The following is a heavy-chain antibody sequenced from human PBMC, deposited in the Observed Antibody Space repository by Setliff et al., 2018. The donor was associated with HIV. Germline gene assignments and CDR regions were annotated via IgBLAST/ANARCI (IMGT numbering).Heavy chain of an antibody. V-gene: IGHV3-21*01. CDR1: GFTFRNYN. CDR3: ARDYLYYNMYNGSPVYGMDV. Sequence: GGSLRLSCAASGFTFRNYNFNWVRQAPGRGLEWVSSISIGSGAAIYYAESVQGRFTVSRDNSKNSLHLQMNSLRVEDTAVYYCARDYLYYNMYNGSPVYGMDVWGQGTTVTVSS. D-gene: IGHD3-10*01. CDR2: ISIGSGAAI. J-gene: IGHJ6*02.